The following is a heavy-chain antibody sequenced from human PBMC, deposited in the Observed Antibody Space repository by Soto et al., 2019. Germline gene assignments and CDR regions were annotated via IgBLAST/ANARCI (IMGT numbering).Heavy chain of an antibody. CDR3: AHRVLRTVFGLVTTTAIYFDF. D-gene: IGHD3-3*01. J-gene: IGHJ4*02. CDR1: GFSLTTSGVG. CDR2: IYWDDDK. V-gene: IGHV2-5*02. Sequence: QITLNESGPTQVKPRQTRTLTCTFSGFSLTTSGVGVGWIRQSPGKAPEWLALIYWDDDKRYSPSLKSRLTITKDTSKNQVVLTMVDLDPADTATYYCAHRVLRTVFGLVTTTAIYFDFWGQGTPVAVSS.